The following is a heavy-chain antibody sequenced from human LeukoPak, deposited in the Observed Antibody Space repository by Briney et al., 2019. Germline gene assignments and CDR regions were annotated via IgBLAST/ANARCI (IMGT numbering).Heavy chain of an antibody. Sequence: PGGSLRLSCAASGFTFSTYIMNWVRQTPGKGLEWVSSIGTSTSYIYYADSVKGRFTISRDNSKNTLYLQMNSLRAEDTALYYCARDRLGAMLFFDSWGQGTLVTVSS. J-gene: IGHJ4*02. CDR2: IGTSTSYI. CDR3: ARDRLGAMLFFDS. D-gene: IGHD3-16*01. CDR1: GFTFSTYI. V-gene: IGHV3-21*04.